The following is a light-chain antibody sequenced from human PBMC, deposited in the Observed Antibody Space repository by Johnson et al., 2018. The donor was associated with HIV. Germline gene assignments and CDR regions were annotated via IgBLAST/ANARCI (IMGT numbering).Light chain of an antibody. J-gene: IGLJ1*01. CDR2: EST. CDR1: NSNIGYNY. Sequence: QSVLTQPPSVSAAPGQKVTISCSGSNSNIGYNYVSWYQQLPGTAPKLLIYESTNRPSGIPDRFSGSKSGTSATLGISGLQTGDEADYYCGTWDSRLNVYLFGTGTKCTVL. CDR3: GTWDSRLNVYL. V-gene: IGLV1-51*02.